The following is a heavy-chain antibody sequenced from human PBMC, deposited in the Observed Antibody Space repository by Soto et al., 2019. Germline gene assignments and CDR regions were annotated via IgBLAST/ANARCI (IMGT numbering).Heavy chain of an antibody. V-gene: IGHV3-23*01. CDR1: GFTFSSYA. Sequence: GGSLRLSCAASGFTFSSYAMSWVRQAPGKGLEWVSAISGSGGSTYYADSVKGRFTISRDNSKNTLYLQMNSLRAEDTAVYYCAKSGVNWAYYYYYMDVWGKGTTVTVSS. J-gene: IGHJ6*03. CDR3: AKSGVNWAYYYYYMDV. D-gene: IGHD3-10*01. CDR2: ISGSGGST.